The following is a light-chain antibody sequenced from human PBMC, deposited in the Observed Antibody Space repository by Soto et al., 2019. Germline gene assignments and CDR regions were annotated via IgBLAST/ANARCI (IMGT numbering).Light chain of an antibody. J-gene: IGLJ2*01. V-gene: IGLV2-14*01. CDR3: SSYTSSSTVV. Sequence: QSALTQPASVSGSPGQSITISCTGTSSDVGGHNYVSWYQQHPGKAPNLIIFDVSNRPSGVSDRFSGSRSANTASLTISGLLAGYEADYYFSSYTSSSTVVFGGGTKLTVL. CDR1: SSDVGGHNY. CDR2: DVS.